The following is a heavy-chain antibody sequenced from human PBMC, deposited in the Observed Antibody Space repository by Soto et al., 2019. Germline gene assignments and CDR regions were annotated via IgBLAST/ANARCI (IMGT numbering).Heavy chain of an antibody. CDR3: ARLGITMVRGAPYYYYYMDV. D-gene: IGHD3-10*01. CDR1: GYTFTSYA. J-gene: IGHJ6*03. Sequence: ASVKVSCKASGYTFTSYAMHWVRQAAGQRLEWMGWINAGNGNTKYSQKFQGRVTITRDTSASTAYMELSSLRSEDTAVYYCARLGITMVRGAPYYYYYMDVWGKGTTVTVSS. CDR2: INAGNGNT. V-gene: IGHV1-3*01.